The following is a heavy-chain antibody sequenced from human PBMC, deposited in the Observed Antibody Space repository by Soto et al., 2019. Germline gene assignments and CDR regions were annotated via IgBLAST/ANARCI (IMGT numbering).Heavy chain of an antibody. J-gene: IGHJ4*02. D-gene: IGHD3-16*02. V-gene: IGHV1-18*01. CDR1: GYTFTSYG. CDR3: ARAFYYDYIWGSYRYLDY. Sequence: ASVKVSCKASGYTFTSYGINWVRQAPGQGLEWMGWISAYNGNTNYAQKLQGRVTMTTDTSTSTAYMELRSLRSDDTAVYYCARAFYYDYIWGSYRYLDYWGQGTLVTVSS. CDR2: ISAYNGNT.